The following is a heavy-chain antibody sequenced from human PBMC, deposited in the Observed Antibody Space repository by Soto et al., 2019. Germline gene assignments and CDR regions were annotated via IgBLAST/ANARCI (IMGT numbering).Heavy chain of an antibody. CDR2: INSDGSST. V-gene: IGHV3-74*01. CDR3: ARVEGHDPGHYYYYGMDV. D-gene: IGHD1-1*01. Sequence: GGSLRLSCAASGFTFSSYWMHWVRQAPGKGLVWVSRINSDGSSTSYADSVKGRFTISRDNAKNTLYLQMNSLRAEDTAVYYCARVEGHDPGHYYYYGMDVWGQGTTVTVSS. CDR1: GFTFSSYW. J-gene: IGHJ6*02.